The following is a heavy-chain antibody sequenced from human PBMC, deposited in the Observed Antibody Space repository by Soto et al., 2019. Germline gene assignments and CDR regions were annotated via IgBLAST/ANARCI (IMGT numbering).Heavy chain of an antibody. D-gene: IGHD3-10*01. CDR3: VRARGGEYFGEQLS. J-gene: IGHJ4*02. CDR2: IGTAADT. Sequence: EVRLVESGGGLVQPGGSLRLSCATSGFTFSLYDMYWVRQATGKSLEWVSAIGTAADTYYPGSVQGRFIISRHNANSFLYLQMNSLRAGDTAVYYCVRARGGEYFGEQLSWGQGTLVTVSS. CDR1: GFTFSLYD. V-gene: IGHV3-13*04.